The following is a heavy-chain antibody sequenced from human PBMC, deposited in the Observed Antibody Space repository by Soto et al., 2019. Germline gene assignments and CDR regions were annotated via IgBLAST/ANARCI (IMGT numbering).Heavy chain of an antibody. V-gene: IGHV4-39*01. D-gene: IGHD3-10*01. CDR1: GGSISSSSYY. CDR2: IYYSGST. J-gene: IGHJ6*02. Sequence: TSETLSLTCTVSGGSISSSSYYWGWIRQPPGKGLGWIGSIYYSGSTYYNPSLKSRVTISVDTSKNQFSLKLSSVTAADTAVYYCARHPRYGSGSYYYYYGMDVWGQGTTVTVSS. CDR3: ARHPRYGSGSYYYYYGMDV.